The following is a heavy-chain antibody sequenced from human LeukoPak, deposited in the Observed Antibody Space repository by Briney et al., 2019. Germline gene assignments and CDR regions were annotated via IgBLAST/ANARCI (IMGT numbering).Heavy chain of an antibody. CDR2: VNPSAGST. CDR1: GYTFTTYY. V-gene: IGHV1-46*01. Sequence: ASVKVSCKTSGYTFTTYYMHWVRQVPGQGLEWMGLVNPSAGSTTYAHKFQGRVSMTRDLSTSTVYMELSSLRSDDTAVYYCATTSGSYVKYFDYWGQGTLVTVSS. D-gene: IGHD1-26*01. CDR3: ATTSGSYVKYFDY. J-gene: IGHJ4*02.